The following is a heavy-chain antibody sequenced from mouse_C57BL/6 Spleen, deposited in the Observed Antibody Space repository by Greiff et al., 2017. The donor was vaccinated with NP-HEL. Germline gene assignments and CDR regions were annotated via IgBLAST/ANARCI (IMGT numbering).Heavy chain of an antibody. Sequence: EVQLQQSGPELVKPGASVKMSCKASGYTFTDYNMHWVKQSHGKSLEWIGYINPNNGGTSSNQKFKGKATLTVNKSSSTAYMELRSLTSEESAVYYCARAAQATRAWFAYWGQGTLVTVSA. J-gene: IGHJ3*01. D-gene: IGHD3-2*02. CDR2: INPNNGGT. CDR3: ARAAQATRAWFAY. CDR1: GYTFTDYN. V-gene: IGHV1-22*01.